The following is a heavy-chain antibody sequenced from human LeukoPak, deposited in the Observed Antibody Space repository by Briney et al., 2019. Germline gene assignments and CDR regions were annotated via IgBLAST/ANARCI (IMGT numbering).Heavy chain of an antibody. D-gene: IGHD3-10*01. J-gene: IGHJ5*02. CDR1: GYTFTSYG. Sequence: ASVKVSCKASGYTFTSYGISWVRQAPGQGLEWMGWISAYNGNTNYAQKLQGRVTMTTDTSTSTAYMELRSLRSDDTAVYYCARDSVGSGLLWFGELPSFDPWGQGALVTVSS. V-gene: IGHV1-18*01. CDR2: ISAYNGNT. CDR3: ARDSVGSGLLWFGELPSFDP.